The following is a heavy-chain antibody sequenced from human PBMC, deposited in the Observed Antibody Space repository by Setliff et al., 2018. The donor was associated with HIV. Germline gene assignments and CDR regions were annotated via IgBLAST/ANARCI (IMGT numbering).Heavy chain of an antibody. Sequence: SETLSLTCTVSGYSISSGYYWGWIRQPPGKGLEWIGSIYHSGITSYNSSLKSRVTRSVDTSKNQFSLNLPSVTAADTAVSYCARLGYSGSLVGAFDIWGQGTMVTVSS. J-gene: IGHJ3*02. V-gene: IGHV4-38-2*02. CDR1: GYSISSGYY. CDR2: IYHSGIT. CDR3: ARLGYSGSLVGAFDI. D-gene: IGHD1-26*01.